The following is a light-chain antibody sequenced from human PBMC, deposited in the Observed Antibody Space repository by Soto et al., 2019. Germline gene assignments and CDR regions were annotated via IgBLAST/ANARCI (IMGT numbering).Light chain of an antibody. CDR3: QQYGSSPRT. CDR1: QSVSSSY. V-gene: IGKV3-20*01. Sequence: EIVLTQSPGTLSLSPGERATLSCRASQSVSSSYLAWYQQKLGQAPRLLIYGASSRAPGIPDRFSGSGSGTDFTLSISRLEPEDFAVYYCQQYGSSPRTFGQGTKLEI. J-gene: IGKJ2*01. CDR2: GAS.